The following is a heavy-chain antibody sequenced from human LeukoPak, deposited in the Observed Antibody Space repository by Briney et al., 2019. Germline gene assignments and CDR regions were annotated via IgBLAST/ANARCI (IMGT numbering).Heavy chain of an antibody. CDR1: GFTFSSYS. CDR2: IDFTSRYI. V-gene: IGHV3-21*01. J-gene: IGHJ1*01. CDR3: ATPAAGPGAEYSLY. D-gene: IGHD6-13*01. Sequence: RAGGSLRLSCAASGFTFSSYSINWVRQAPGKGLEWVSSIDFTSRYIYNADSVKGRFTTSRDNAKNSLDLQMNSLKVEDTAVYYCATPAAGPGAEYSLYWGQGTLVIVSS.